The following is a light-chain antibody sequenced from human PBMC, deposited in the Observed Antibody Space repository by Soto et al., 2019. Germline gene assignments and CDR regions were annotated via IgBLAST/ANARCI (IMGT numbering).Light chain of an antibody. CDR2: EVS. Sequence: QSVLTQPASVSGSPGQSITISCTGTSSDVGGYNYVSWYQQHPGKDPKPMIYEVSNRPSGVSNSFSAPKSGHTASLTICGLQAEDEAHYSWTSHTSSTTYVFRTATTVTVL. CDR1: SSDVGGYNY. J-gene: IGLJ1*01. CDR3: TSHTSSTTYV. V-gene: IGLV2-14*01.